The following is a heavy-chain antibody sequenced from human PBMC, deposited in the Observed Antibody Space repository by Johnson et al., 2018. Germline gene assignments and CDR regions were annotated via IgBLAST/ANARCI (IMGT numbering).Heavy chain of an antibody. D-gene: IGHD3-10*01. V-gene: IGHV3-30*03. CDR1: GFTFSSYG. Sequence: QVQLVQSGGGVVQPGRSMRLSCAASGFTFSSYGIHWVRQAPGRGLEWVAHISYYGSNKYSADSVKGRFTIYRDNSKNTLYLQRNSRTAKDTAVSYIARDAGPLDYYYGMEFWGQGTTGTVSS. J-gene: IGHJ6*02. CDR2: ISYYGSNK. CDR3: ARDAGPLDYYYGMEF.